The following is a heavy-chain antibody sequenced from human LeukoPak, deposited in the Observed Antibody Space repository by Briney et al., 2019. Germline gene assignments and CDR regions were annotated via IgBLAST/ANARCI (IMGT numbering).Heavy chain of an antibody. CDR1: GFTFSTYG. D-gene: IGHD3-22*01. Sequence: GGSLRLSCTASGFTFSTYGMNWVRQAPGKGLEWVAFIRNGGSNKYYADSVKGRFTISRDSSKNTLYLQMNSLRAEDTAVYYCARGVHYDSSGYRGADYWGQGTLVTVSS. V-gene: IGHV3-30*02. J-gene: IGHJ4*02. CDR3: ARGVHYDSSGYRGADY. CDR2: IRNGGSNK.